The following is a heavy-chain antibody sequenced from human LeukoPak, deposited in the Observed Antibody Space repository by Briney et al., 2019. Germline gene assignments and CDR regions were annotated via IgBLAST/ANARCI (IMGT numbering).Heavy chain of an antibody. V-gene: IGHV4-59*01. Sequence: SETLSLTCTVSGGSISSYYWSWIRQPPGKGLEWIGCIYYTGSTNYNPSLKSRVTISVDTSKNQFSLKLSSVTAADTAVYYCATGRAYSSVDYWGQGTLVTVAS. CDR1: GGSISSYY. CDR2: IYYTGST. D-gene: IGHD6-19*01. J-gene: IGHJ4*02. CDR3: ATGRAYSSVDY.